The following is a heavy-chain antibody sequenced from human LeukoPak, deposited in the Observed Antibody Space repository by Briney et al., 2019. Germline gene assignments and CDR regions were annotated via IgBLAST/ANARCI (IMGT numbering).Heavy chain of an antibody. Sequence: GGSLRLSCAASGFTFSSYSMNWVRQAPGKWLEWVSSISTSSSYIYYADSVKGRFTISRDNARNSLYLQMNSLRAEDTAVYYCVRGEYYYDSSGLTLWGQGTLVTVSS. CDR2: ISTSSSYI. J-gene: IGHJ4*02. V-gene: IGHV3-21*01. D-gene: IGHD3-22*01. CDR3: VRGEYYYDSSGLTL. CDR1: GFTFSSYS.